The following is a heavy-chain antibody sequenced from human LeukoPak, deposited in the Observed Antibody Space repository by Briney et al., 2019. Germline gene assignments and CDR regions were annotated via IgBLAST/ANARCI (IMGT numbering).Heavy chain of an antibody. CDR2: IYYSGST. CDR3: ARSRSYSSSWYSDY. D-gene: IGHD6-13*01. J-gene: IGHJ4*02. CDR1: GGSISSYY. V-gene: IGHV4-59*01. Sequence: PSETLSLTCTVSGGSISSYYWSWIRQPPGKGLEWIGYIYYSGSTNYNPSLKSRVTISVDTSKNQLSLKLSSVTAADTAVYYCARSRSYSSSWYSDYWGQGTLVTVSS.